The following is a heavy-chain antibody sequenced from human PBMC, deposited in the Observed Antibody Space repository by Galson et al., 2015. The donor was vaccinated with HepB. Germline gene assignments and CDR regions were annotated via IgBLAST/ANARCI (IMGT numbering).Heavy chain of an antibody. J-gene: IGHJ3*02. CDR3: ARGHWQQLVQQAFDI. CDR2: IIPILGIA. CDR1: GGTFSSYT. Sequence: QSGAEVKKPGASVKVSCKASGGTFSSYTISWVRQAPGQGLEWMGRIIPILGIANYAQKFQGRVTITADKSTSTAYMELSSLRSEDTAVYYCARGHWQQLVQQAFDIWGQGTMVTVSS. D-gene: IGHD6-13*01. V-gene: IGHV1-69*04.